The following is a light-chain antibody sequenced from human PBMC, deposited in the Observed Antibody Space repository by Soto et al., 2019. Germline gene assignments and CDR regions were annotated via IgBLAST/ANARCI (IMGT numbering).Light chain of an antibody. CDR2: DVS. CDR1: SSDVGGYNY. CDR3: CSYTSSSTRVV. Sequence: QSVLTQPASVSGSPGQSITISCTGTSSDVGGYNYVSWYQQHPGKAPKLMIYDVSNRPSGVSNRFSGSKSGNTASLTISGLQAEDEADHYCCSYTSSSTRVVFGGGTKVTVL. V-gene: IGLV2-14*01. J-gene: IGLJ2*01.